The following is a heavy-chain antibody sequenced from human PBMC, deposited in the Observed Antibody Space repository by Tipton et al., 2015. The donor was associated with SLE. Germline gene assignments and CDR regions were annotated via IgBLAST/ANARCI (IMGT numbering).Heavy chain of an antibody. V-gene: IGHV3-11*01. CDR3: ARGHYGLDV. CDR1: GFTFSQWW. CDR2: ISPSGDSL. Sequence: SLRLSCAASGFTFSQWWISWIRQAPGKGLEWVSYISPSGDSLYYQDSAKGRFTVARDNAKDSVYLQMTSLRAEDTAVYFCARGHYGLDVWGQGTTVTVSS. J-gene: IGHJ6*02.